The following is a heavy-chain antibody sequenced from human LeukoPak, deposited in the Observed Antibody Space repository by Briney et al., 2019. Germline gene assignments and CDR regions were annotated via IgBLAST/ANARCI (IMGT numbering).Heavy chain of an antibody. CDR1: GFTVSSNY. Sequence: PGGSLRLSCAASGFTVSSNYMSWVRQAPGKGLEWVSVIYSGGSTYYADSVKGRFTISRDNSKNTLYVQMTSLRAEDTAVYYCAKALHYGDYGKFDYWGQGTLVTVSS. CDR2: IYSGGST. V-gene: IGHV3-53*01. CDR3: AKALHYGDYGKFDY. D-gene: IGHD4-17*01. J-gene: IGHJ4*02.